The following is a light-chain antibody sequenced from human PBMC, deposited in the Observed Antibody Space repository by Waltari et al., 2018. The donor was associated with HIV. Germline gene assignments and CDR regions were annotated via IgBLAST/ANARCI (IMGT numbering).Light chain of an antibody. J-gene: IGLJ3*02. Sequence: SYELTQPPSVSVSPAQTARSTCSGAALPKQYAYLYQQKPGQAPVLGTDKDSESPSGIPERFAGSSSGTTVTLTISGVEAEDEADYYCQSAASSGTWVFGGGTKLTVL. CDR1: ALPKQY. CDR3: QSAASSGTWV. V-gene: IGLV3-25*03. CDR2: KDS.